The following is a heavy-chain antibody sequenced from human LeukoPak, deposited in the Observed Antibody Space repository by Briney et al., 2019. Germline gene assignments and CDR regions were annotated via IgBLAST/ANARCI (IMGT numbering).Heavy chain of an antibody. Sequence: SETLSLTCTVSGGSISSYYWSWIRQPPGKGLEWIGYIYYSGSTNYNPSLKSRDTISVDTSKNQFSLKLSSVTAADTAVYYCARVGYDILTGYWYYFDYWGQGTLVTVSS. CDR3: ARVGYDILTGYWYYFDY. CDR2: IYYSGST. J-gene: IGHJ4*02. D-gene: IGHD3-9*01. V-gene: IGHV4-59*01. CDR1: GGSISSYY.